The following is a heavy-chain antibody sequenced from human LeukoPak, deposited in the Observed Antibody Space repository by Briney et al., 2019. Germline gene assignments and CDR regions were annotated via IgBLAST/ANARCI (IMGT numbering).Heavy chain of an antibody. CDR3: ATPWGVADAFGI. V-gene: IGHV4-61*02. CDR1: GGSISSGSYY. Sequence: SETLSLTCTVSGGSISSGSYYWSWIRQPAGKGLEWIGRIYTSGSTNYNPSLKSRVTMSVDTSKNQFSLKLNSVTAADTAVYYCATPWGVADAFGIWGQGTMVTVSS. CDR2: IYTSGST. D-gene: IGHD3-10*01. J-gene: IGHJ3*02.